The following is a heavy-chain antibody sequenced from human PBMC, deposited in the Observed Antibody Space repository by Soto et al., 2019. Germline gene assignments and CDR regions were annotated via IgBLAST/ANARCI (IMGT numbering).Heavy chain of an antibody. D-gene: IGHD5-18*01. CDR3: VRYSYGYSYYYYYGMDV. CDR1: GDSVSSNSAA. J-gene: IGHJ6*02. Sequence: SQTLSLTCAISGDSVSSNSAAWNWIRQSPSRGLEWLGRTYYRSKWYNDYVVSVKSRITINPDTSKNLFSLQLNSVTPEDTAVYFCVRYSYGYSYYYYYGMDVWGQGTTVTVSS. CDR2: TYYRSKWYN. V-gene: IGHV6-1*01.